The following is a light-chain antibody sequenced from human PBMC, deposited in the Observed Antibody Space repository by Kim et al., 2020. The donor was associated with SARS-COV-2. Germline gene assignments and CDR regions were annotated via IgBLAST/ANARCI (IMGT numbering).Light chain of an antibody. CDR1: SSDVGTYCY. J-gene: IGLJ3*02. CDR3: SSHTTSKTLV. Sequence: GQSITISGTAISSDVGTYCYVSWYQQQSGKAPKLIIFDVTKRPSGVSDRFSGSKSGNTASLTISGLQAEDEADYFCSSHTTSKTLVFGGGTKLTVL. CDR2: DVT. V-gene: IGLV2-14*03.